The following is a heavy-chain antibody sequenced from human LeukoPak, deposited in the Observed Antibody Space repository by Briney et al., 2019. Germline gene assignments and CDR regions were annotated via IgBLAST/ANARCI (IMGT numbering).Heavy chain of an antibody. V-gene: IGHV1-2*06. D-gene: IGHD6-13*01. CDR1: DYIFSGHF. Sequence: ASVKVSCKASDYIFSGHFIHWVRQAPGQGLEWIGRIDPNSGGTNFAPKFQGRVTMTRDTSISTAYMEVTRLTSDDTAVYYCARRPPMSAADNWLDPWGQGTLVTVS. CDR2: IDPNSGGT. J-gene: IGHJ5*02. CDR3: ARRPPMSAADNWLDP.